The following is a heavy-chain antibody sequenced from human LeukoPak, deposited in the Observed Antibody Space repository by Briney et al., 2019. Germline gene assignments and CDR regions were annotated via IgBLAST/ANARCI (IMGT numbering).Heavy chain of an antibody. CDR2: ISSSGSSTM. Sequence: QPGGSLRLSCAASGFTVSSKYMSWVRQAPGKGLEWVSYISSSGSSTMYYADSVKGRCTISRDNAKNSLSLQMYSLRAEDTAVYYCARLQGSGSFSSFDYWGQGTLVTVSS. D-gene: IGHD3-10*01. CDR3: ARLQGSGSFSSFDY. V-gene: IGHV3-48*01. J-gene: IGHJ4*02. CDR1: GFTVSSKY.